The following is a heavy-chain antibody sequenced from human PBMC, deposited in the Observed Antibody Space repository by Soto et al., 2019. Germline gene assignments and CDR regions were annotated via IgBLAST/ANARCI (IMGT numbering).Heavy chain of an antibody. V-gene: IGHV1-46*01. J-gene: IGHJ5*02. Sequence: SVKVSCKASGYTFTSYYMHWVRQAPGQGLEWMGIINPSGGSTSYAQKFQGRVTMTRDTSTSTVYMELSSLRSEDTAVYYCAREPSNCDFWSGYSIGWFDPWGQGTLVTVSS. D-gene: IGHD3-3*01. CDR1: GYTFTSYY. CDR2: INPSGGST. CDR3: AREPSNCDFWSGYSIGWFDP.